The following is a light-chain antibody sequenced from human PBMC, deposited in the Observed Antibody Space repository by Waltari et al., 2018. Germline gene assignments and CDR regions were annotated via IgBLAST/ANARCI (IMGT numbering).Light chain of an antibody. CDR3: QAWGPGVQV. CDR1: SGHSGDP. V-gene: IGLV4-69*01. Sequence: QLVVTQSPSASASLGASLTLTCTLSSGHSGDPIAWHQQYPDKGPRYLMKVNRDGSHSKGDDIPGRFSGSSSGAERYLTISSLQSEDEADYYCQAWGPGVQVFGGGTKLTVL. J-gene: IGLJ3*02. CDR2: VNRDGSH.